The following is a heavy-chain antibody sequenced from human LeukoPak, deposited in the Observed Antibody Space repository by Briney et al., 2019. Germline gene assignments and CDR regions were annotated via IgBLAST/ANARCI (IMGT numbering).Heavy chain of an antibody. Sequence: GGSLRLSCAASGFTLSSYWMHWVRQAPGKGLEWVAVISYDGSNKYYADSVKGRFTISRDNSKNTLYLQMNSLRAEDTAVYYCAKDYGSGPQNGWGQGTLVTVSS. CDR1: GFTLSSYW. CDR2: ISYDGSNK. J-gene: IGHJ4*02. V-gene: IGHV3-30*18. CDR3: AKDYGSGPQNG. D-gene: IGHD3-10*01.